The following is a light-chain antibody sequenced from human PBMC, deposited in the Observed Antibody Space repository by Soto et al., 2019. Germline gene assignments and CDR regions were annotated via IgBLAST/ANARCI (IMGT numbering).Light chain of an antibody. CDR3: FSAADSSRV. V-gene: IGLV3-27*01. CDR2: KDT. J-gene: IGLJ2*01. Sequence: YELTQPSSVSVSAGQTARITCSGEVLANKYARWFQQKPGQAPILVIYKDTERPSGIPERFSGSTSGTTVTLTISGAQLEDEADYYCFSAADSSRVFGGGTKLTVL. CDR1: VLANKY.